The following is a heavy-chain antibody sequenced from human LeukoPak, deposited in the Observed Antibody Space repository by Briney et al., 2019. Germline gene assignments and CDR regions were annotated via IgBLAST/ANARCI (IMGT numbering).Heavy chain of an antibody. Sequence: GGSLRLSCAASGFTFSSYGMHWVRQAPGKGLEWVAFIRYDGSNKYYADSVKGRFTISRDNSKNTLYLQMNSLRAEDTAVYYCAKDVRKDIAAAGRWGQGTLVTVSS. CDR1: GFTFSSYG. CDR3: AKDVRKDIAAAGR. CDR2: IRYDGSNK. J-gene: IGHJ4*02. D-gene: IGHD6-13*01. V-gene: IGHV3-30*02.